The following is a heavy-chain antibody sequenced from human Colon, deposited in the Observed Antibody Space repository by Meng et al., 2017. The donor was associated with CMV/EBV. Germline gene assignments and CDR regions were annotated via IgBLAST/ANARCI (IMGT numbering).Heavy chain of an antibody. CDR3: ARDRSRVVNRIYWFDY. V-gene: IGHV3-30*02. CDR1: GFLFSNYG. J-gene: IGHJ4*02. D-gene: IGHD5-12*01. Sequence: GESLKISCAASGFLFSNYGMHWVRQVPGKGLEWVAFIRNDGTTMYYIDSVKGRFTISRDNSKNTLDLQISSLRTEDSAVYYCARDRSRVVNRIYWFDYWGQGILVTVSS. CDR2: IRNDGTTM.